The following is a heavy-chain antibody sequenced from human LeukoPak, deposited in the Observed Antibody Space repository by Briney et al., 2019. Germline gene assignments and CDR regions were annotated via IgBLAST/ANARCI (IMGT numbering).Heavy chain of an antibody. Sequence: ASVKVSCKESGYTFTSYYIHWVRQAPGQGLEWMGMIYPRDGSTSYAQKFQGRVTVTRDTSTSTVHMELSGLRSEDTAVYYCARDQEGFDYWGQGTLVTVSS. J-gene: IGHJ4*02. V-gene: IGHV1-46*01. CDR3: ARDQEGFDY. CDR2: IYPRDGST. CDR1: GYTFTSYY.